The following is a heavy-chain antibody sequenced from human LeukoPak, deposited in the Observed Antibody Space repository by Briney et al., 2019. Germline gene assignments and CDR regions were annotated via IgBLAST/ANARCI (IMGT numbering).Heavy chain of an antibody. CDR3: AKDYYDSSGPFDY. CDR1: GFTFSSYS. V-gene: IGHV3-30*18. J-gene: IGHJ4*02. D-gene: IGHD3-22*01. CDR2: ISYDGSNK. Sequence: GGSLRLSCAASGFTFSSYSMNWVRQAPGKGLEWVAVISYDGSNKYYADSVKGRFTISRDNSKNTLYLQMNSLRAEDTAVYYCAKDYYDSSGPFDYWGQGTLVTVSS.